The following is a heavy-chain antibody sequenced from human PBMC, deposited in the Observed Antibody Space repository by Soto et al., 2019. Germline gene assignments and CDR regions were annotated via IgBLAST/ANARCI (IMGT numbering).Heavy chain of an antibody. D-gene: IGHD2-2*01. J-gene: IGHJ4*02. V-gene: IGHV1-2*04. Sequence: GASVKVSCKASGYTFTGYYMHWVRQAPGQGLEWMGWINPNSGGTNYAQKFQGWVTMTRDTSISTAYMELSRLRSDDTAVYYCARGDCISTSCPVGYWGQGTLVTVSS. CDR3: ARGDCISTSCPVGY. CDR1: GYTFTGYY. CDR2: INPNSGGT.